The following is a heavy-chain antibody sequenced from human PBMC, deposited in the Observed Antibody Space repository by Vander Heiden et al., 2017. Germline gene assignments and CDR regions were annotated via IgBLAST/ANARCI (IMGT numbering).Heavy chain of an antibody. Sequence: PGSSVKVSCKASGGTFSSYAISWVRQAPGQGLEWMGGIIPIFGTANYAQKFQGRVTITADESTSTAYMELSSLRSEQTAVYYCARDSGYYDSSGYYDYFDYWGHGTLVTVSS. CDR3: ARDSGYYDSSGYYDYFDY. CDR2: IIPIFGTA. V-gene: IGHV1-69*01. CDR1: GGTFSSYA. J-gene: IGHJ4*01. D-gene: IGHD3-22*01.